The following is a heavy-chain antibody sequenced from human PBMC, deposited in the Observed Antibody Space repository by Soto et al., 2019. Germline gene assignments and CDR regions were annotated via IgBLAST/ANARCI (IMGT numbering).Heavy chain of an antibody. V-gene: IGHV4-31*03. J-gene: IGHJ4*02. Sequence: QVQLQESGPGLVKPSQTLSLTCTVSGGSISSGDYYWSWIRQHPGKGLEWIGYIYYSGSTYYNPSLKSRVTISVDTSKNQSPLKLSSVTAADTAVYYCATYGSGSYKPTTFDYWGQGTLVTVSS. D-gene: IGHD3-10*01. CDR2: IYYSGST. CDR1: GGSISSGDYY. CDR3: ATYGSGSYKPTTFDY.